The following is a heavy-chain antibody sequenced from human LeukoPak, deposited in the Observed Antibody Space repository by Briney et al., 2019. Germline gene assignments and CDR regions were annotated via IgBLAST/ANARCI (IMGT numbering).Heavy chain of an antibody. J-gene: IGHJ5*02. CDR3: ARDFGWFDP. CDR2: IYHSGST. V-gene: IGHV4-30-2*01. Sequence: SETLSLTCAVSGGSISSGGYSWRWIRQPPGKGLEWIGYIYHSGSTYYNPSLKSRVTISVDRSKNQFSLKLSSVTAADTAVYYCARDFGWFDPWGQGTLVTVSS. D-gene: IGHD3-3*01. CDR1: GGSISSGGYS.